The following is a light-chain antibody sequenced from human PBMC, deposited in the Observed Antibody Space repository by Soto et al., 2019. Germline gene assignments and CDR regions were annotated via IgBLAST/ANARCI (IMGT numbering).Light chain of an antibody. V-gene: IGKV3-15*01. CDR3: QQYSNWPPWT. Sequence: EIVMTQSPVTLSVSPGESATLSCRASQSVSSNLAWYQQKPGQAPRLLIYGASTRATGIPARFSGSGSGTEFTLTISSLQSKDFAVYYCQQYSNWPPWTFGQGTKVDIK. CDR1: QSVSSN. J-gene: IGKJ1*01. CDR2: GAS.